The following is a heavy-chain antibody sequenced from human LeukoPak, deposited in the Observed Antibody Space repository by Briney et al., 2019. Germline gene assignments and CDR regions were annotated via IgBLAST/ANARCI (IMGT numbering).Heavy chain of an antibody. J-gene: IGHJ4*02. V-gene: IGHV3-48*03. D-gene: IGHD3-22*01. Sequence: PGGSLRLSCAASGFTFSSYEMNWVRQAPGKGLEWVSYISSSGSTIYYADSVKGRFTISRDNSKNTLYLQMNSLRAEDTAVYYCAKDGRYYYDSSGYYPDYWGQGTLVTVSS. CDR2: ISSSGSTI. CDR1: GFTFSSYE. CDR3: AKDGRYYYDSSGYYPDY.